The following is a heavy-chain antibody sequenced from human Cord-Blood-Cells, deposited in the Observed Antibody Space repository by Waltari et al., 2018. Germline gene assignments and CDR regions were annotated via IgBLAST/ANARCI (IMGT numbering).Heavy chain of an antibody. CDR1: GFTFSSYS. V-gene: IGHV3-48*01. CDR3: ARDRGGGSVDY. J-gene: IGHJ4*02. D-gene: IGHD5-12*01. Sequence: EVQLVESGGGLVQPGGSLRLSCAASGFTFSSYSMNWVRPAPGKGLEWVSYISSGSSTIYYADSVKGRFTISRDNAKNSLYLQMNSLRAEDTAVYYCARDRGGGSVDYWGQGTLVTVSS. CDR2: ISSGSSTI.